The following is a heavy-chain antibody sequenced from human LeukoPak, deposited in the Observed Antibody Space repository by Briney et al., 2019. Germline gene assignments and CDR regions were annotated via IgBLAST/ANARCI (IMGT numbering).Heavy chain of an antibody. D-gene: IGHD3-3*01. Sequence: PGGSLRLSCAASGFTFSSYAMGWVRQAPGKGLEWVSYISSSSSTIYYADSVKGRFTISRDNAKNSLYLQMNSLRAEDTAVYYCARDRQRITIFGVVPNNWFDPWGQGTLVTVSS. CDR3: ARDRQRITIFGVVPNNWFDP. CDR2: ISSSSSTI. CDR1: GFTFSSYA. J-gene: IGHJ5*02. V-gene: IGHV3-48*01.